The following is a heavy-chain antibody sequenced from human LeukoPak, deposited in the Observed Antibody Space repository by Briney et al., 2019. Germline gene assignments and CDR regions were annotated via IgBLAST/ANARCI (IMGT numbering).Heavy chain of an antibody. V-gene: IGHV4-34*01. CDR1: GGSISSYY. J-gene: IGHJ4*02. CDR3: ARGLGLATN. D-gene: IGHD3-16*01. CDR2: INHSGST. Sequence: SETLSLTCTVSGGSISSYYWSWIRQPPGKGLEWIGEINHSGSTNYNPSLKSRVTISVDTSKNQFSLKLSSVTAADTAVYYCARGLGLATNWGQGTLVTVSS.